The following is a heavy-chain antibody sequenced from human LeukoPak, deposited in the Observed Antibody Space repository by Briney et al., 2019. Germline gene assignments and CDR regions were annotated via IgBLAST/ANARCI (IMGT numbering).Heavy chain of an antibody. V-gene: IGHV1-69*04. CDR1: GGTFSSYA. D-gene: IGHD6-13*01. J-gene: IGHJ4*02. CDR3: ASQSGYSY. Sequence: GSSVKVSCKASGGTFSSYAICWVRQAPGQGLEWMGRIIPILGIANYAQKFQGRVTITADKSTSTAYMELSSLRSEDTAVYYCASQSGYSYWGQGTLVTVSS. CDR2: IIPILGIA.